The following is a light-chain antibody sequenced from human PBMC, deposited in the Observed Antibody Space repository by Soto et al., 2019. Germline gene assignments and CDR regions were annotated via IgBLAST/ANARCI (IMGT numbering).Light chain of an antibody. Sequence: DIHMTQSPSTLPASVGDRVTITCRASQGIRNDLSWYQQKPGKAPKRLIYAASSLPSGVPSRFSGSGSGTEFTLTISSLQPDDFATYYCQHYNSYSEAFGQGTKVDIK. CDR2: AAS. CDR1: QGIRND. J-gene: IGKJ1*01. V-gene: IGKV1-17*01. CDR3: QHYNSYSEA.